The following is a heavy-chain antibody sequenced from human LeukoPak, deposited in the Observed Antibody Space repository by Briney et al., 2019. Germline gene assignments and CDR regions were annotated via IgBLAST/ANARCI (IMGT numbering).Heavy chain of an antibody. CDR1: GGSFSGYY. J-gene: IGHJ4*02. Sequence: SETLSLTCAVYGGSFSGYYWSWIRQPPGKGLEWIGEINHSGSTNYNPSLKSRVTISVDTSKNQFSLKLSPVTAADTAVYYCAIGLFWSGYSLDYWGQGTLVTVSS. CDR3: AIGLFWSGYSLDY. V-gene: IGHV4-34*01. CDR2: INHSGST. D-gene: IGHD3-3*01.